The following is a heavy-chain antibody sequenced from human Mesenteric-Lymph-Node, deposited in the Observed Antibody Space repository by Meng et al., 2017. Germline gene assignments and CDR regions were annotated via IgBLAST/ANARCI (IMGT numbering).Heavy chain of an antibody. CDR3: AKETSITMIVVVITAVDY. V-gene: IGHV3-23*01. D-gene: IGHD3-22*01. Sequence: GESLKISCAASGFTFSSYAMSWVRQAPGKGLEWVSAISGSGGSTYYADSVKGRFTISRDNSKNTLYLQMNSLRAEDTAVYYCAKETSITMIVVVITAVDYWGQGTLVTVSS. CDR2: ISGSGGST. CDR1: GFTFSSYA. J-gene: IGHJ4*02.